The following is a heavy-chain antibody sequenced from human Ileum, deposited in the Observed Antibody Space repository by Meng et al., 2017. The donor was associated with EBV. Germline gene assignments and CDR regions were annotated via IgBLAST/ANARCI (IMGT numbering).Heavy chain of an antibody. J-gene: IGHJ4*02. Sequence: VQLPESGPGLVNPSGTLSLTCAVSGGSISVINWWSWVRQSPEKGLEWIGEMSDSGITHYNPSLKSRVTISADKSNNQFSLKLTSVTSADTAVYFCAKNGEKYFEYWGQGTLAPSPQ. V-gene: IGHV4-4*02. CDR2: MSDSGIT. CDR1: GGSISVINW. CDR3: AKNGEKYFEY.